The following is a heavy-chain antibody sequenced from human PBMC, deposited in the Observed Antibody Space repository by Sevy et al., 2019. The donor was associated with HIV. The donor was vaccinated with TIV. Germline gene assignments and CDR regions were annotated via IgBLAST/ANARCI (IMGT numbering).Heavy chain of an antibody. CDR1: VFTFSSYA. J-gene: IGHJ3*02. CDR3: ARGGGGYYYDSSGYYGI. CDR2: ISYDGSNK. V-gene: IGHV3-30-3*01. Sequence: GGSLRLSCAASVFTFSSYAMHWVRQAPGKGLEWVAVISYDGSNKYYADSVKGRFTISRDNSKNTLYLQMNSLRAEDTAVYYCARGGGGYYYDSSGYYGIWGQGTMVTVSS. D-gene: IGHD3-22*01.